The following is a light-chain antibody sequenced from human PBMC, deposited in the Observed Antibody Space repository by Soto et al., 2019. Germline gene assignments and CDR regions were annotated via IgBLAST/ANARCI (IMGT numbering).Light chain of an antibody. V-gene: IGKV3-11*01. CDR2: DAS. Sequence: EIVLTQSPATLSLSPGERATLSCRASQSVSSNLAWYQQKPGQAPRLLIYDASNSATGIPVRFSGSGSVTDVNMAVSCRERAEGAVYCGKWDRDCPLCFRGGTEVE. CDR1: QSVSSN. J-gene: IGKJ4*01. CDR3: KWDRDCPLC.